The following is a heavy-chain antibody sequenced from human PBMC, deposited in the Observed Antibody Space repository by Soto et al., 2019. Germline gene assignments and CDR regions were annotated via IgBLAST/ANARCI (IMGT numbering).Heavy chain of an antibody. J-gene: IGHJ4*02. V-gene: IGHV1-18*01. CDR3: ARAGYSFGGVWHSGCIDY. D-gene: IGHD2-8*02. Sequence: QVQLVQSGAEVKKPGASVKVSCKASGYTFTSYGISWVRQAPGQGLEWMGWMSAYNDNTNYAQKVQGRVTMTTDTSTSTAYMELRSLRSDYTAVYYCARAGYSFGGVWHSGCIDYWGQGTLVTVSS. CDR1: GYTFTSYG. CDR2: MSAYNDNT.